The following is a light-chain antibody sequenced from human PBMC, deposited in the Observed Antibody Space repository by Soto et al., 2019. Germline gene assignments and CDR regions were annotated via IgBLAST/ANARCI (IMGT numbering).Light chain of an antibody. V-gene: IGKV3-15*01. CDR1: QNVYNN. J-gene: IGKJ4*01. CDR2: DAS. CDR3: KQCRNWPLT. Sequence: EIVMTQSPATLSVSPGEGATLPCKASQNVYNNLAWYQQRPGQPPRLLIYDASTRATGISARFSGSGYGTEFTLTISSLQSEDFAVYFCKQCRNWPLTFGGGTKVEIK.